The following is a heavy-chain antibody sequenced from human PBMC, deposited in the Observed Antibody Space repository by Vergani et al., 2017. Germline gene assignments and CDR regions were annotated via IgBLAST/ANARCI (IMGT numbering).Heavy chain of an antibody. CDR2: IIPIFGTA. J-gene: IGHJ6*04. Sequence: QVQLVQSGAEVKKPGSSVKVSCKASGGTFSSYAISWVRQAPGQGLEWMGGIIPIFGTANYAQKFQGRVTITADESTSTAYMELSSLRSEDTAEYYCAKDQLRYFDWLSNGMDVWGKGTTVTVSS. CDR3: AKDQLRYFDWLSNGMDV. V-gene: IGHV1-69*01. CDR1: GGTFSSYA. D-gene: IGHD3-9*01.